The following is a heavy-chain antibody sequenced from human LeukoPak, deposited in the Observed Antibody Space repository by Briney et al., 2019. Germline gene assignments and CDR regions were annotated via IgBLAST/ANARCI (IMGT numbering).Heavy chain of an antibody. D-gene: IGHD5-18*01. CDR2: IYYSGST. CDR1: GGSISSSSYY. Sequence: SETLSLTCTVSGGSISSSSYYWGWIRQPPWKGLEWIGSIYYSGSTYYNPSLKSRVTISVDTSKNQFSLKLSSVTAADTAVYYCAREQGGQLWLRYFDYWGQGTLVTVSS. V-gene: IGHV4-39*07. CDR3: AREQGGQLWLRYFDY. J-gene: IGHJ4*02.